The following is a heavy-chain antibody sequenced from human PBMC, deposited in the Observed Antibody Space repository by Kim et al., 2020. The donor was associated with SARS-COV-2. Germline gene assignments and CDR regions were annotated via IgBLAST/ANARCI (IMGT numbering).Heavy chain of an antibody. V-gene: IGHV4-59*13. J-gene: IGHJ6*02. CDR2: IYYSGST. D-gene: IGHD3-22*01. Sequence: SETMSLTCTVSGGSISSYYWSWIRQPPGKGLEWIGYIYYSGSTNYNPSLKSRVTISVDTSKNQFSLKLSSVTAADTAVYYCARYDYDSRSYGMDVWGQGTTVTVSS. CDR1: GGSISSYY. CDR3: ARYDYDSRSYGMDV.